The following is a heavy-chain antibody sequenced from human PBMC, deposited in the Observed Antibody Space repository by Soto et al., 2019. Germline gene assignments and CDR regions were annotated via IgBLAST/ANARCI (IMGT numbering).Heavy chain of an antibody. CDR3: GKDGSIAAAEGPRGNAFDI. J-gene: IGHJ3*02. CDR1: GFTFSSYA. CDR2: ISGGGGST. V-gene: IGHV3-23*01. Sequence: GGSLRLSCAASGFTFSSYAMSWVRQAPGKGLEWVSAISGGGGSTYYADSVKGRFTISRDNSKNTLYLQMNGLRAEDTAVYYCGKDGSIAAAEGPRGNAFDIWGQGTMVTVSS. D-gene: IGHD6-13*01.